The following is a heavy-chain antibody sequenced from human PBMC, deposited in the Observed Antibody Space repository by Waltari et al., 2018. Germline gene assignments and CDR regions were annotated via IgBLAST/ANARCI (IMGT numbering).Heavy chain of an antibody. V-gene: IGHV3-23*01. D-gene: IGHD4-17*01. J-gene: IGHJ4*02. Sequence: VQLLESGGCLVQSGGSLRLSCAASGFTFRSSAMHWVRQAPGKGVEWVSVISGSGGSTDYADSVKGRFTISRDNSKNTLYLQMNNLRVEDTAVYYCASSLYGDYTQIWGRVFDYWGQGTLVTVSS. CDR3: ASSLYGDYTQIWGRVFDY. CDR1: GFTFRSSA. CDR2: ISGSGGST.